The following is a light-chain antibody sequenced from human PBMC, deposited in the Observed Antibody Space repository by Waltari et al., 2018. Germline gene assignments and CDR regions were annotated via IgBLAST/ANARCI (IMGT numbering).Light chain of an antibody. CDR2: EVS. J-gene: IGLJ1*01. V-gene: IGLV2-23*02. CDR1: SSDVGSYNL. CDR3: CSYAGSSTSV. Sequence: QSALTQPASVSGSTGQSTTISCTGTSSDVGSYNLVSWYQQHPGKAPKLMIYEVSKRPSGVSNRFSGSKSGNTASLTISGLQAEDEADYYCCSYAGSSTSVFGTGTKVTVL.